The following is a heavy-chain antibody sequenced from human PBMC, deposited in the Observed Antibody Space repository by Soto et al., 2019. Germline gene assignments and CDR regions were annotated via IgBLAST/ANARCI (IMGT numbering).Heavy chain of an antibody. J-gene: IGHJ4*02. CDR2: FDPEDGET. V-gene: IGHV1-24*01. CDR3: ATAPYGGNSGILDY. D-gene: IGHD4-17*01. CDR1: GYTLTELS. Sequence: ASVKVSCKVSGYTLTELSMHWVRQAPGKGLEWMGGFDPEDGETIYAQKFQGRVTMTEDTSTDTAYMELSSLRSEDTAVYYCATAPYGGNSGILDYWGQGTQVTVSS.